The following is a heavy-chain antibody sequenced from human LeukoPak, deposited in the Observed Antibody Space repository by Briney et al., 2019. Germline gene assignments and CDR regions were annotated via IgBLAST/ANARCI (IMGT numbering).Heavy chain of an antibody. V-gene: IGHV3-23*01. J-gene: IGHJ4*02. CDR2: LTASGDRT. D-gene: IGHD2-21*02. CDR3: AKEPRQCGADCFSLLDQ. CDR1: GFTFSAYS. Sequence: GGSLRLSCVASGFTFSAYSMSWVRQAPRKGLEWVSLLTASGDRTFYADSVKGRFTISRDNSKNTLSLQMNSLRAEDTAVYYCAKEPRQCGADCFSLLDQWGQGTLVTVSS.